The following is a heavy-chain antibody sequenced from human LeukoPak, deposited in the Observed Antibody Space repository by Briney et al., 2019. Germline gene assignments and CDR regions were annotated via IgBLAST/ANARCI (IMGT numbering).Heavy chain of an antibody. CDR1: GYTFTSYD. J-gene: IGHJ4*02. CDR2: MSPNSGDT. D-gene: IGHD3-3*02. Sequence: ASVKVSCKASGYTFTSYDFNWVRQATGQRPEWMGWMSPNSGDTGYAQKFQDRVTMTRNTSISTAYMELSSLRSDDTAVYYCARGRAISRGLSPPGYWGQGTLVTVSS. CDR3: ARGRAISRGLSPPGY. V-gene: IGHV1-8*01.